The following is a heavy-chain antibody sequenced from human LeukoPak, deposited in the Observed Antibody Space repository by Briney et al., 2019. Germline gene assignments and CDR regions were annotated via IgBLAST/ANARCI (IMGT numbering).Heavy chain of an antibody. Sequence: GGSLRLSCAASGFIFGNYWMTWVRQTPGKGLEWVANIKQDGTTEHYVDSVKGRFTISRDNTKNSLYLQMNSLRAEDTAVYYCAREELESGGWSDWGQGTLVTVSS. CDR1: GFIFGNYW. V-gene: IGHV3-7*01. CDR3: AREELESGGWSD. D-gene: IGHD6-19*01. CDR2: IKQDGTTE. J-gene: IGHJ4*02.